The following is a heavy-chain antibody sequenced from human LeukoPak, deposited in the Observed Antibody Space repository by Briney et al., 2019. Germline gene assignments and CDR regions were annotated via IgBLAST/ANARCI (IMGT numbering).Heavy chain of an antibody. J-gene: IGHJ4*02. CDR1: GGSISSSSYY. CDR3: ARDLSGGNSGDY. V-gene: IGHV4-39*07. D-gene: IGHD4-23*01. Sequence: SETLSLTCTVSGGSISSSSYYWGWIRQPPGKGLEWIGSIYYSGSTYYNPSLKSRVTISVDTSKNQFSLKLSSVTAADTAVYYCARDLSGGNSGDYWGQGILVTVSS. CDR2: IYYSGST.